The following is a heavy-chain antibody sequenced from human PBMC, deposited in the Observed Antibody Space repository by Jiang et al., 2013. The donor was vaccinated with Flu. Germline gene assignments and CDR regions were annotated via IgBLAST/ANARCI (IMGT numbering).Heavy chain of an antibody. CDR1: GYTFTSYA. CDR3: ARDKGNYDPHYYYYYYGMDV. D-gene: IGHD1-7*01. J-gene: IGHJ6*02. CDR2: INAGNGNT. Sequence: GAEVKKPGASVKVSCKASGYTFTSYAMHWVRQAPGQRLEWMGWINAGNGNTKYSQKFQGRVTITRDTSASTAYMELSSLRSEDTAVYYCARDKGNYDPHYYYYYYGMDVWGQGTTVTVSS. V-gene: IGHV1-3*01.